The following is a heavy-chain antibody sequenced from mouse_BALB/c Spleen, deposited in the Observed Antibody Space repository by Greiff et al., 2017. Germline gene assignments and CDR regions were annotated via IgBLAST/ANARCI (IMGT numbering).Heavy chain of an antibody. Sequence: EVKLVESGGGLVQPGGSLKLSCAASGFTFTSYGMSWVRQTPDKRLELVATINSNGGNTYYPDSVKGRFTISRDNAKNTLYLQMTSLKSEDTAMYYSERGSAWFAYWGQGTLVTVSS. J-gene: IGHJ3*01. CDR2: INSNGGNT. CDR1: GFTFTSYG. V-gene: IGHV5-6-3*01. CDR3: ERGSAWFAY.